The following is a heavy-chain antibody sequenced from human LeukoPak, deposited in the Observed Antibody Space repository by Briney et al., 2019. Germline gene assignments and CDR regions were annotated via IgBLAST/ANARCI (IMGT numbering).Heavy chain of an antibody. V-gene: IGHV4-59*01. J-gene: IGHJ4*02. D-gene: IGHD5-12*01. CDR1: GGSIRSYY. CDR3: ARGDDYKSTLFDY. CDR2: IYYRGST. Sequence: SETLSLTCTVSGGSIRSYYWNWIRQPPGKGLEWIGYIYYRGSTNYNPSLKSRVTISVDTSKNQFSLKLSSATATDTAMYYCARGDDYKSTLFDYWGQGTLVTVSS.